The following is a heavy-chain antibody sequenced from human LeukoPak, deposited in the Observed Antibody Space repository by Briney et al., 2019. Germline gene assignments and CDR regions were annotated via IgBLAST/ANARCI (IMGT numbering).Heavy chain of an antibody. V-gene: IGHV4-30-2*01. J-gene: IGHJ3*02. D-gene: IGHD6-13*01. CDR3: ARVRRSSSWFDAFDI. CDR2: IYHSGST. CDR1: GGSISSGGYY. Sequence: SETLSLTCTVSGGSISSGGYYWSWIRQPPGKGLEWIGYIYHSGSTYYNPSLKSRVTISVDRSKNQFSLKLSSVTAADTAVYYCARVRRSSSWFDAFDIWGQGTMVTVSS.